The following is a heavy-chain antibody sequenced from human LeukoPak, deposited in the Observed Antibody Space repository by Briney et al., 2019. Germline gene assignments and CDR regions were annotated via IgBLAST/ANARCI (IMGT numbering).Heavy chain of an antibody. CDR2: IYYSGST. CDR1: GXSISSSRYY. Sequence: SETLSLTFTVSGXSISSSRYYWGRIRQPPGKGLEWIGSIYYSGSTYYNPSLKSRVTISVDTSKNQFSLKLSSVTAADTAVYYCARIKATVTSFKFDYWGQGILVTVSS. J-gene: IGHJ4*02. CDR3: ARIKATVTSFKFDY. V-gene: IGHV4-39*01. D-gene: IGHD4-17*01.